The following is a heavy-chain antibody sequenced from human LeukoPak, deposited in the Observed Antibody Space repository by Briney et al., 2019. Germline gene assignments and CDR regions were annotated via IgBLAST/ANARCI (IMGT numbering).Heavy chain of an antibody. CDR1: GYTFTSYY. CDR3: ARDIPQQHQGVAGFDY. Sequence: ASVKVSCKASGYTFTSYYMHWVRQAPGQGLEWMGIINPSGGSTSYAQKFQGRVTMPRDTSTSTVYMELSSLRSEDTAVYYCARDIPQQHQGVAGFDYWGQGTLVTVSS. V-gene: IGHV1-46*01. J-gene: IGHJ4*02. CDR2: INPSGGST. D-gene: IGHD6-13*01.